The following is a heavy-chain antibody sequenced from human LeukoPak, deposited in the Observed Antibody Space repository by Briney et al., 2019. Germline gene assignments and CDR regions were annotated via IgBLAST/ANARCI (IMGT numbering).Heavy chain of an antibody. J-gene: IGHJ4*02. D-gene: IGHD2-2*01. CDR3: TSDGGHGYAMDF. Sequence: GGSLRLSCAASEFTFSNYHMNWVRQAPGKGLEWVSYISSRSEAIYYADSVKGRFTIFRDNAKSSLYLQMNSLRAEDTAVYYCTSDGGHGYAMDFWGQGTLVTVSP. V-gene: IGHV3-48*03. CDR2: ISSRSEAI. CDR1: EFTFSNYH.